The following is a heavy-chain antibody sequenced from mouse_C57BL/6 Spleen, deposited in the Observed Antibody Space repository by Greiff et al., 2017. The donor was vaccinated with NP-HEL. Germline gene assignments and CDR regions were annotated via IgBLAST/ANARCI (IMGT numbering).Heavy chain of an antibody. CDR2: ISSGGDYI. J-gene: IGHJ1*03. V-gene: IGHV5-9-1*02. Sequence: EVKLMESGEGLVKPGGSLKLSCAASGFTFSSYAMSWVRQTPEKRLEWVAYISSGGDYIYYADTVKGRFTISRDNARNTLYLQMSSLKSEDTAMYYWTRDHGGHWYFDVWGTGTTVTVSS. CDR1: GFTFSSYA. D-gene: IGHD1-1*02. CDR3: TRDHGGHWYFDV.